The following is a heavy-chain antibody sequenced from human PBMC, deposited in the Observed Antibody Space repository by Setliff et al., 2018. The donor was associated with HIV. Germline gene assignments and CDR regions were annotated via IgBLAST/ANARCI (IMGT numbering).Heavy chain of an antibody. J-gene: IGHJ4*02. CDR3: ATSLGGYGSGSYFDY. V-gene: IGHV1-24*01. CDR2: FDPEDGET. D-gene: IGHD3-10*01. Sequence: ASVKVSCKVSGYTLTELSRHWVRQAPGKGLEWMGGFDPEDGETIYAQKFQGRVTMTEDTSTDTAYMELSSLRSEDTAVYYRATSLGGYGSGSYFDYWGQGTLVTVSS. CDR1: GYTLTELS.